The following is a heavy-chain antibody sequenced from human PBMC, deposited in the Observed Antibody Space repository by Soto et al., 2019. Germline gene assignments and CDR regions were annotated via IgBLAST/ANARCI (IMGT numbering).Heavy chain of an antibody. CDR1: GGTISSYT. J-gene: IGHJ5*02. CDR2: VIPILGIA. Sequence: GASVKVTCKASGGTISSYTISWVRQAPGQGLEWMGRVIPILGIANNAQKFQGRVTITADKSTSTAYMELSSLRSEDTAVYYCARDQKGSNIEVVPAAGNLFDPWGQGTLVTVSS. D-gene: IGHD2-2*01. V-gene: IGHV1-69*04. CDR3: ARDQKGSNIEVVPAAGNLFDP.